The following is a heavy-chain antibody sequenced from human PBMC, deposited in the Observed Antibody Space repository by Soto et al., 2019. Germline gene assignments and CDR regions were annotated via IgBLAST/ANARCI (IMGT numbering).Heavy chain of an antibody. CDR3: AKAAGYCSGGSCYSSGVLNY. Sequence: GASVKVSCKASGFTFTSSAVQWVRQARGQRLEWIGWIVVGSGNTNYAQKFQGRVTMTRDTSTSTVYMELSSLRSEDTAVYYCAKAAGYCSGGSCYSSGVLNYWGQGTLVTVSS. J-gene: IGHJ4*02. CDR1: GFTFTSSA. CDR2: IVVGSGNT. D-gene: IGHD2-15*01. V-gene: IGHV1-58*01.